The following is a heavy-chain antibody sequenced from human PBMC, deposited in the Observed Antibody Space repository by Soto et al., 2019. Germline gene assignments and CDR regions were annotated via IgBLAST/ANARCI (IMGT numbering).Heavy chain of an antibody. J-gene: IGHJ4*02. D-gene: IGHD3-10*01. V-gene: IGHV3-23*01. Sequence: PGGSLRLSCAASGFPFSVDAMSWVRQPPGKGLEWVSSISGSGGSTYYADSVKGRFTISRDNSKNTLYLQMNSLSAEDTAIYYCANYGPILWFGELPMTSFDYWGQGAQVTVSS. CDR2: ISGSGGST. CDR3: ANYGPILWFGELPMTSFDY. CDR1: GFPFSVDA.